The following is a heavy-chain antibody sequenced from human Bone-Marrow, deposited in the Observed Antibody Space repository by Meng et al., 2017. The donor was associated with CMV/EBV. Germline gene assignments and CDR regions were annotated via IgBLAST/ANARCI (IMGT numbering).Heavy chain of an antibody. CDR1: GFTFSSYA. V-gene: IGHV3-23*01. D-gene: IGHD2-2*02. CDR3: AKVPTHCSSTSCYMSYYGMDV. Sequence: GKSLKISCAASGFTFSSYAMSWVRQAPGKGLEWVSAISGSGGSTYYADSVKGRFTISRDNSKNTLYLQMNSLRAEDTAVYYCAKVPTHCSSTSCYMSYYGMDVWGQGTTVTVSS. CDR2: ISGSGGST. J-gene: IGHJ6*02.